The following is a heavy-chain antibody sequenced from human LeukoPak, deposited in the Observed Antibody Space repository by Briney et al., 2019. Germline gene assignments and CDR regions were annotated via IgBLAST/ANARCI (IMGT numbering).Heavy chain of an antibody. CDR2: INHSGST. V-gene: IGHV4-34*01. Sequence: TSETLSLTCAVYGGSFSGYYWSWIRQPPGKGLEWIGEINHSGSTNYNPSLKSRVTISVDTSMNQFSLKLSFVTTADTAVYYCARALGYCSGGSCTRGYNWFDPWGQGTLVTVPS. CDR3: ARALGYCSGGSCTRGYNWFDP. CDR1: GGSFSGYY. D-gene: IGHD2-15*01. J-gene: IGHJ5*02.